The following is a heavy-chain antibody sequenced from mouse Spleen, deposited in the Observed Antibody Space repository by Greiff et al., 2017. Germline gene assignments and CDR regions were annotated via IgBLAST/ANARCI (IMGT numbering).Heavy chain of an antibody. Sequence: QVQLQQPGAELVRPGTSVKLSCKASGYTFTSYWMHWVKQRPGQGLEWIGVIDPSDSYTNYNQKFKGKATLTVDTSSGTAYMQLSSLTSEDSAVYYCATSKAWFAYWGQGTLVTVSA. J-gene: IGHJ3*01. CDR1: GYTFTSYW. CDR2: IDPSDSYT. CDR3: ATSKAWFAY. D-gene: IGHD1-3*01. V-gene: IGHV1-59*01.